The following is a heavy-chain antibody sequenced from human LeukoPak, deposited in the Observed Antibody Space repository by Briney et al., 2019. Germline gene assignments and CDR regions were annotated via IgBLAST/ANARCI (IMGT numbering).Heavy chain of an antibody. CDR1: GFTFSSYA. CDR2: ISGSGGST. CDR3: AKAVWQQRLVFDY. D-gene: IGHD6-13*01. Sequence: GGSLRLSCAASGFTFSSYAMSWVRQAPGKGLEWVSAISGSGGSTYYADSVKGRFSISRDNSKNTLYLQMNSLRAEDTAVYYCAKAVWQQRLVFDYWGQGTLVTVSS. J-gene: IGHJ4*02. V-gene: IGHV3-23*01.